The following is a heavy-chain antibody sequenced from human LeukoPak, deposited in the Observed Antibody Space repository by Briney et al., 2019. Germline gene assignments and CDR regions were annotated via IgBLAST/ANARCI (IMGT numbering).Heavy chain of an antibody. CDR3: ARDFVVVVAAHYYFDY. V-gene: IGHV3-21*01. CDR2: ISSSSGYI. D-gene: IGHD2-15*01. Sequence: GGSLRLSCAASGFTFSSYSMNWVRQAPGKGLEWVSSISSSSGYIYYADSVKGRSTISRDNAKNSLYLQMNSLRAEDTAVYYCARDFVVVVAAHYYFDYWGQGTLVTVSS. CDR1: GFTFSSYS. J-gene: IGHJ4*02.